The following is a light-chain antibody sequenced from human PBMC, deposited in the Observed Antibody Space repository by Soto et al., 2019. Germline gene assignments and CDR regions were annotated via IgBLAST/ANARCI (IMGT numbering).Light chain of an antibody. J-gene: IGKJ2*01. CDR1: QSISNY. CDR2: ATS. CDR3: QQSYSTPPYT. V-gene: IGKV1-39*01. Sequence: DLQMTQSPSSLSASVGDRVTITCRASQSISNYLNWYQQKPGQAPKLLIYATSNLQRGVPSRFSGSGSGTDFTLTISSLQPEDFATYNCQQSYSTPPYTFGQGTNLEIK.